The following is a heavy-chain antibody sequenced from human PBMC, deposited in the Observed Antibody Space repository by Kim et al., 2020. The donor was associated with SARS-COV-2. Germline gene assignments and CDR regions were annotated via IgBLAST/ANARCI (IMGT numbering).Heavy chain of an antibody. D-gene: IGHD6-19*01. J-gene: IGHJ6*02. CDR2: INWNGGST. Sequence: GGSLRLSCAASGFTFGDYGMSWVRQAPGKGLEWVSGINWNGGSTGYADSVKGRFTISRDNAKNSLYLQMNSLIAEDTALYYCARGRKQWLTYYYYYGMDVWGQGTTVTVSS. CDR1: GFTFGDYG. CDR3: ARGRKQWLTYYYYYGMDV. V-gene: IGHV3-20*04.